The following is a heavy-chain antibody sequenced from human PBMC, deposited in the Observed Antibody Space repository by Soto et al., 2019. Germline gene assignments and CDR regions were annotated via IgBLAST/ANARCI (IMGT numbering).Heavy chain of an antibody. CDR3: VRPYCGTNSCHDWFDP. CDR2: INPNSGGT. Sequence: GASVKVSCKASGYIFIDYYINWERQAPGQGLEWMGWINPNSGGTKYAEQFQGRVTMTTDTSITTAYMELSGLRSDDTAVYYCVRPYCGTNSCHDWFDPWGQGTPVAVSS. D-gene: IGHD2-21*01. V-gene: IGHV1-2*02. CDR1: GYIFIDYY. J-gene: IGHJ5*02.